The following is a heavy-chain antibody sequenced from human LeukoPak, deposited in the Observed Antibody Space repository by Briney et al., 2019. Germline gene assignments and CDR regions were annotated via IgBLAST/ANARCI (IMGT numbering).Heavy chain of an antibody. CDR2: IYYSGST. CDR1: GGSISSGGYY. J-gene: IGHJ6*02. CDR3: AGSSTTFGVVSGMDV. Sequence: SETLSLTCTVSGGSISSGGYYWSWIRQHPGKGLEWIGYIYYSGSTYYNPSLKSRVTISVDTSKNQFSLKLSSVTAADTAVYYCAGSSTTFGVVSGMDVWGQGTTVTVSS. V-gene: IGHV4-31*03. D-gene: IGHD3-3*01.